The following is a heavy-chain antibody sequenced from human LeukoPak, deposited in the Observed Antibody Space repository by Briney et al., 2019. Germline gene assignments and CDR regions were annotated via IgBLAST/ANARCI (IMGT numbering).Heavy chain of an antibody. CDR1: GYTFTTYY. V-gene: IGHV1-46*01. J-gene: IGHJ4*02. D-gene: IGHD2-15*01. CDR3: AREAGIGTWIGYCSGDNCRTRFDY. CDR2: INPSGGST. Sequence: ASVKVSCKASGYTFTTYYIHWVRQAPGQGLEWMGIINPSGGSTTYAQKFQGRVTMTRDTSTCTVYMELSSLRSDDTAVYFCAREAGIGTWIGYCSGDNCRTRFDYWGQGTLVTVSS.